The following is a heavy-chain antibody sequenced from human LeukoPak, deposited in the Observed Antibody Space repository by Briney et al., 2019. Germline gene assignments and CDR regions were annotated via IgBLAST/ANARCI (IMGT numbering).Heavy chain of an antibody. J-gene: IGHJ3*02. CDR1: GFTFSSYE. Sequence: GGPLRLSCAASGFTFSSYEMNWVRQAPGKGLEWVSYISSGGSTVYYADSVKGRFTISRDNAKNLLYLQMNSLRAEDTAVYYCARVIIVGATGIWGQGTMVTVSS. CDR2: ISSGGSTV. CDR3: ARVIIVGATGI. D-gene: IGHD1-26*01. V-gene: IGHV3-48*03.